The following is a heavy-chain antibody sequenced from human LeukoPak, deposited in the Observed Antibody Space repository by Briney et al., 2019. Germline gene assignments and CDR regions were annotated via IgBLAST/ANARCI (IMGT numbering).Heavy chain of an antibody. J-gene: IGHJ4*02. CDR1: GGSISTINFY. V-gene: IGHV4-39*01. CDR3: ARYSGYASY. CDR2: IYYSGDT. Sequence: KPSETLSLTCTVSGGSISTINFYWGWIRQPPGKGLEWIGSIYYSGDTYYNPSLKSGVTISVDTSKNQFSLKVSSVTAADTAVYYCARYSGYASYWGQGTLVTVSS. D-gene: IGHD5-12*01.